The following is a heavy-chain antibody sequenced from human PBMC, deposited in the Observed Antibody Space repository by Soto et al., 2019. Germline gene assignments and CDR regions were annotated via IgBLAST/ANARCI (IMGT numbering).Heavy chain of an antibody. CDR3: ARGLDYGDYDRRHYYYGMDV. J-gene: IGHJ6*02. V-gene: IGHV3-13*01. CDR1: GFTFSSYD. Sequence: EVQLVESGGGLVQPGGSLRLSCAASGFTFSSYDMHWVRQATGKGLEWVSAIGTAGDTYYPGSVKGRFTISRENAKNSLYLQMNSLRAGDTAVYYCARGLDYGDYDRRHYYYGMDVWGQGTTVTVSS. D-gene: IGHD4-17*01. CDR2: IGTAGDT.